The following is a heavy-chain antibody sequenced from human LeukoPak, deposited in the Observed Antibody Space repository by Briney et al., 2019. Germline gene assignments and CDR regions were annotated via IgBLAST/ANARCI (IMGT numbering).Heavy chain of an antibody. J-gene: IGHJ4*02. V-gene: IGHV4-39*01. CDR1: GASIGTSSYY. Sequence: SETLSLTCAVSGASIGTSSYYWGWIRQPPGKGLEWIGSIYSSGTTYYNPSLKSRVTISVDTSKNQFSLNLDSVTSSDTAVYYCARRERYCSSNSCHAASSFDYWGQGTLVTVSS. CDR2: IYSSGTT. D-gene: IGHD2-2*01. CDR3: ARRERYCSSNSCHAASSFDY.